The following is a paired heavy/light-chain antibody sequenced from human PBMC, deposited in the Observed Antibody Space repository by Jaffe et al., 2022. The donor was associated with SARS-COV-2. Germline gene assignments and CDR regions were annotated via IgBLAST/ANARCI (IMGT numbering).Light chain of an antibody. Sequence: DIVMTQSPDSLAVSLGERATINCKSSQSVLSNSNKKNSLAWYQQKPGQPPKLLIYWASTRESGVPDRISGSGSGTDFTLTFSSLQPEDVAVYYCQQYYSAPHTFGLGTKLEIK. CDR3: QQYYSAPHT. V-gene: IGKV4-1*01. CDR1: QSVLSNSNKKNS. CDR2: WAS. J-gene: IGKJ2*01.
Heavy chain of an antibody. CDR2: ISGSGITT. D-gene: IGHD2-2*01. V-gene: IGHV3-23*01. CDR1: GFTFSNYA. Sequence: EVQLLESGGASGQPGWSLRLSCAASGFTFSNYAMSWVRQAPGKGLEWVSTISGSGITTYYADSVKGRFTISRDNSENMLYLQLNSLRAEDTALYYCTKSREVQLPLRGIFDYWGQGTLVTVSS. CDR3: TKSREVQLPLRGIFDY. J-gene: IGHJ4*02.